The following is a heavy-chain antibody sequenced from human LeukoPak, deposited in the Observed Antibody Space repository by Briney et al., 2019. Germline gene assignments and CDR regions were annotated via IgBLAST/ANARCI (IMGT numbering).Heavy chain of an antibody. J-gene: IGHJ4*02. CDR2: IKSDGSLT. CDR1: GFTFSSYW. V-gene: IGHV3-74*01. Sequence: GGSLRLSCAASGFTFSSYWMHWVRQAPGKGLVWVSRIKSDGSLTGYADSVKGRFTISIDNAKNTLYLQMNSLRAEDTAVYYCVRGGGDSWGQGTLVTVSS. CDR3: VRGGGDS.